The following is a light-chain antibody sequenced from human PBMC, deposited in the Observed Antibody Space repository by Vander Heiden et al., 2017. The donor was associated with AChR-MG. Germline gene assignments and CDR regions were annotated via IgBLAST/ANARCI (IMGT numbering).Light chain of an antibody. J-gene: IGKJ1*01. CDR2: WAS. Sequence: IVMTPSPDSLSVPLGARAAINCKSSQNILYSSNNKNYLSWYQQRPGQAPRLLIYWASVRESGVPDRFSGSVSGTNFTLTIDSLQAEDAAIYFCHQYVKSPWTFGQGTRMDI. CDR1: QNILYSSNNKNY. V-gene: IGKV4-1*01. CDR3: HQYVKSPWT.